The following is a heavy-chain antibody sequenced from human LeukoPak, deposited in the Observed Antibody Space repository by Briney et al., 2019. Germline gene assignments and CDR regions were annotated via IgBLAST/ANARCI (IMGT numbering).Heavy chain of an antibody. Sequence: SETLSLTCTVSGGSISSYYWTWIRQPPGKGLEWIGYIHYSGSTNYNPSLKSRVIISVDTSKNHFSLKLSSVTAADTAVYYCARHRGYGSDCWGQGTLVTVSS. CDR1: GGSISSYY. V-gene: IGHV4-59*08. CDR2: IHYSGST. D-gene: IGHD5-18*01. J-gene: IGHJ4*02. CDR3: ARHRGYGSDC.